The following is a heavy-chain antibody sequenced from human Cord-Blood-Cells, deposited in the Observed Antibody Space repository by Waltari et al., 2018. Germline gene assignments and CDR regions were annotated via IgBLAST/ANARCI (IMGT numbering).Heavy chain of an antibody. J-gene: IGHJ3*02. CDR2: ISAYNGNT. CDR1: GYTFTSYG. D-gene: IGHD3-3*01. Sequence: QVQLVQSGAEVKKPGASVKVSCKASGYTFTSYGISWGGQAPGQGLEWMGWISAYNGNTNYAQKLQGRVTMTTDTSTSTAYMELRSLRSDDTAVYYCARDTKPHYDFDAFDIWGQGTMVTVSS. CDR3: ARDTKPHYDFDAFDI. V-gene: IGHV1-18*04.